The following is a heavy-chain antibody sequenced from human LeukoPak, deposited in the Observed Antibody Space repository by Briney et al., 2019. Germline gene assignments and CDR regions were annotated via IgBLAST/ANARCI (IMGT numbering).Heavy chain of an antibody. V-gene: IGHV1-18*01. J-gene: IGHJ4*02. D-gene: IGHD5-18*01. CDR2: ISAYNGNT. CDR1: GYTFTSYG. CDR3: ARVGPITIVDTAMGGFDY. Sequence: ASVKVSCKASGYTFTSYGISWVRQAPGQGLEWMGWISAYNGNTNYAQKLQGRVTMTTDTSTSTAYMELRSLRSDDTAVYYCARVGPITIVDTAMGGFDYWGQGTLVTVSS.